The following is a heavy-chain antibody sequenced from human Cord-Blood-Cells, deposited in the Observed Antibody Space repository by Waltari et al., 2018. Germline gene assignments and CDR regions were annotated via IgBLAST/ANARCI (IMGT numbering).Heavy chain of an antibody. CDR3: AREVDYGGNYFDY. V-gene: IGHV1-69*01. Sequence: GLEWMGGIIPIFGTANYAQKFQGRVTITADESTSTAYMELSSLRSEDTAVYYCAREVDYGGNYFDYWGQGTLVTVSS. D-gene: IGHD4-17*01. J-gene: IGHJ4*02. CDR2: IIPIFGTA.